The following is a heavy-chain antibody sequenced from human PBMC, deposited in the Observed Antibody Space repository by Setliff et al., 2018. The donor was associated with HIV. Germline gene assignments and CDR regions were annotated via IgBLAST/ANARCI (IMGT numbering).Heavy chain of an antibody. J-gene: IGHJ4*02. CDR3: ARARGPEGYFDS. CDR2: IYYSGST. Sequence: PSETLSLTCAVYGGSFSGYYWGWIRQPPGKGLEWIGFIYYSGSTYYKSSLKSRLTISVDTSKNQFSLKMSSVTAADTAVYYCARARGPEGYFDSWGQGTLVTVSS. V-gene: IGHV4-34*01. CDR1: GGSFSGYY. D-gene: IGHD3-10*01.